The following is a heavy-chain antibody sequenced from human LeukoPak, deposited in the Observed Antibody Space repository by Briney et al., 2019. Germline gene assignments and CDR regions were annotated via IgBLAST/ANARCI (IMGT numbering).Heavy chain of an antibody. CDR3: AKDRDTATKTFDY. J-gene: IGHJ4*02. Sequence: GGSLTLSCAASGFTFSNYAMSWVRQAPGKGLEWVSGLSAPGGTTYYADSVKGRFTISRDKSKNTLYLQMNSLRAEDTAVYYCAKDRDTATKTFDYWGQGTLVTVSS. CDR2: LSAPGGTT. V-gene: IGHV3-23*01. CDR1: GFTFSNYA. D-gene: IGHD5-18*01.